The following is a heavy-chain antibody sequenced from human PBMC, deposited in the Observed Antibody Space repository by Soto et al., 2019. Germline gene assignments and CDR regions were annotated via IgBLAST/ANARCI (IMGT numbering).Heavy chain of an antibody. Sequence: GGSLRLSCAASGFTFSSYAMSWVRQAPGKGLEWVSAISGSGGSTYYADSVKGRFTISRDNSKNTLYLQMNSLRAEETAVYYCAKWTTYDYIWGSYRAHDYWGQGTLVTVSS. CDR2: ISGSGGST. CDR3: AKWTTYDYIWGSYRAHDY. J-gene: IGHJ4*02. V-gene: IGHV3-23*01. CDR1: GFTFSSYA. D-gene: IGHD3-16*02.